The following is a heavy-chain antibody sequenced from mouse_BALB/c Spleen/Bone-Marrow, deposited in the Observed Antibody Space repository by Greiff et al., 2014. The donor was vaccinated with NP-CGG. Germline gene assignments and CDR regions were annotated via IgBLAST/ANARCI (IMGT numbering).Heavy chain of an antibody. Sequence: QVQLKQSGAELVRPGTSVKVSCKASGYAFTNYLIEWVKQRPGQGLEWIGVINPGSGGTNYNEKFKGKATLTADKSSSTAYMQLSSLTSDDSAVYFCARDGDYDEGDAMDYWGQGTSVTVSS. CDR3: ARDGDYDEGDAMDY. J-gene: IGHJ4*01. D-gene: IGHD2-4*01. CDR2: INPGSGGT. CDR1: GYAFTNYL. V-gene: IGHV1-54*01.